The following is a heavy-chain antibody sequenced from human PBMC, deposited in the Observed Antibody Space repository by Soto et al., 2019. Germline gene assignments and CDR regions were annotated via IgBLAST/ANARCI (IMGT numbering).Heavy chain of an antibody. Sequence: VASEKVSWKASGYTFTSYGIHWVRQAPGQRLEWMGWINAANGDTKYSPKFQGRVTITRDTSASTAYMELSSLRSEDTAVYYCVRRHVSATGIDWFDPWGQGTLVTVSS. V-gene: IGHV1-3*01. CDR2: INAANGDT. J-gene: IGHJ5*02. CDR1: GYTFTSYG. D-gene: IGHD6-13*01. CDR3: VRRHVSATGIDWFDP.